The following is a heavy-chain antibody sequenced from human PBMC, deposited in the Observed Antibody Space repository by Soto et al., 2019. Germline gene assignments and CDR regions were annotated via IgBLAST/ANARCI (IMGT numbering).Heavy chain of an antibody. D-gene: IGHD3-9*01. J-gene: IGHJ6*02. CDR2: ISYDGSNK. CDR3: AREPISPITIHSMDV. V-gene: IGHV3-30-3*01. CDR1: GFTFSSYA. Sequence: GGSLRLSCAASGFTFSSYAMHWVRQAPGKGLEWVAVISYDGSNKYYADSVKGRFTISRDNSKNTLYLQINSLRAEDTAVYYCAREPISPITIHSMDVWGQGTTVTVSS.